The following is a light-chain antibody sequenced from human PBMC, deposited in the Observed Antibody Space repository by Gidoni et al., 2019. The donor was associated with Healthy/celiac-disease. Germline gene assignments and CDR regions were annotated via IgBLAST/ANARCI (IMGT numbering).Light chain of an antibody. CDR1: QSISSY. CDR3: QQCYSTPWT. Sequence: DIEMTQSPSSLSASGGDRVTVTCRAGQSISSYLNWYQQKPGKAPKLLIYAAYSLQSGVPERFSGSGSGTDFTLTISSLQPEDFATYYCQQCYSTPWTFXXXTKVEIK. V-gene: IGKV1-39*01. CDR2: AAY. J-gene: IGKJ1*01.